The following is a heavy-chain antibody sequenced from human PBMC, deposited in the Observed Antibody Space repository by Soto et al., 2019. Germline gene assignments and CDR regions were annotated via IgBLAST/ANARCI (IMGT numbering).Heavy chain of an antibody. CDR1: GYTFTSYG. J-gene: IGHJ4*02. Sequence: QVQLVQSGAEVKKPGASVKVSCKASGYTFTSYGISWVRQAPGQGLEWMGWISAYIGNTNYAQKLQGRVTMATDTSTSAAYMGLRSLISDDTAVYYCARDQIIGWEQGQDYWGQGSLVTVST. CDR3: ARDQIIGWEQGQDY. D-gene: IGHD1-26*01. CDR2: ISAYIGNT. V-gene: IGHV1-18*01.